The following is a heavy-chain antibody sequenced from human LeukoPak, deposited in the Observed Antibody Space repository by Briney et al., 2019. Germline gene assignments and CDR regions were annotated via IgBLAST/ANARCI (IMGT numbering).Heavy chain of an antibody. CDR1: GGTFSSYA. CDR3: ARDRSSSSCFDY. D-gene: IGHD6-13*01. CDR2: IIPIFGTA. V-gene: IGHV1-69*01. J-gene: IGHJ4*02. Sequence: SVKVSCKASGGTFSSYAISWVRQAPGQGLEWMGAIIPIFGTANYAQKFQGRVTITADESTSTAYMELSSLRSEDTAVYYCARDRSSSSCFDYWGQGTLVTVSS.